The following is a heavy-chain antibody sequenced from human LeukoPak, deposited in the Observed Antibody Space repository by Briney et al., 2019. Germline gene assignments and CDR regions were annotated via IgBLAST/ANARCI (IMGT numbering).Heavy chain of an antibody. V-gene: IGHV3-66*01. CDR3: ARDLSRDYDYVWGSYRPTYAFDI. CDR2: IYSGGST. D-gene: IGHD3-16*02. CDR1: GFTVSSNY. J-gene: IGHJ3*02. Sequence: PGGSLRLSCAASGFTVSSNYMSWVRQAPGKGLEWVSVIYSGGSTYYADSVKGRFTISRDNSKNTLYLQMNSLRAEDTAVYYCARDLSRDYDYVWGSYRPTYAFDIWGQGTMVTVSS.